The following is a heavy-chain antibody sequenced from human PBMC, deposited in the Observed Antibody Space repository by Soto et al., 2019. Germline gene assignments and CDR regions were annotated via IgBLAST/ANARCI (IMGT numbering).Heavy chain of an antibody. CDR2: ISYDGSNK. CDR1: GVTCSSYG. V-gene: IGHV3-30*18. D-gene: IGHD5-18*01. CDR3: AKDSGLDTAMVTYYYGMDV. J-gene: IGHJ6*02. Sequence: WWALRVSCAASGVTCSSYGMHWCRQAPHNGLEWVAVISYDGSNKYYADSVKGRFTISRDNSKNTLYLQMNSLRAEDTAVYYCAKDSGLDTAMVTYYYGMDVWGQGTTVTVSS.